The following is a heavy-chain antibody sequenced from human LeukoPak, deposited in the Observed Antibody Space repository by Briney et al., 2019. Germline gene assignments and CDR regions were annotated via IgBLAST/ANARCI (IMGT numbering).Heavy chain of an antibody. CDR2: ISYDGSNK. J-gene: IGHJ6*02. CDR1: GFTFSSYA. CDR3: AKDFPPGNGMDV. Sequence: GGSLRLSCAASGFTFSSYAMHWVRQAPGKGLEWVAVISYDGSNKYYADSVKGRFTISRDNSKNTLYLQMNSLRAEDTAVYYCAKDFPPGNGMDVWGQGTTVTVSS. V-gene: IGHV3-30-3*01.